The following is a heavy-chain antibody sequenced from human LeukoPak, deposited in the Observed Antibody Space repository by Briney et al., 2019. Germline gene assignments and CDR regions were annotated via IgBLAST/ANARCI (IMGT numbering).Heavy chain of an antibody. J-gene: IGHJ4*02. Sequence: PGGSLRLSCAASGFTFSSYAMSWVRQAPGKGLEWVANIKQDGSEKYYVDSVKGRFTISRDNAKNSLYLQMNSLRAEDTAVYYCARELDSSGYYYDYWGQGTLVTVSS. D-gene: IGHD3-22*01. CDR2: IKQDGSEK. CDR1: GFTFSSYA. V-gene: IGHV3-7*01. CDR3: ARELDSSGYYYDY.